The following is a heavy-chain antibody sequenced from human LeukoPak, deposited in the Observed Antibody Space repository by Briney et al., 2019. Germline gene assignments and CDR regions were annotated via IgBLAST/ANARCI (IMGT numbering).Heavy chain of an antibody. J-gene: IGHJ4*02. CDR3: ARGYIGIQVITTFDY. V-gene: IGHV1-18*01. CDR1: GYTFATYG. Sequence: GASVKVPCKASGYTFATYGVSWVRQAPGQGLEWMGWISAYNGDTNFAPKFQGRVTTTTDTSTNTAYMELRSLKSDDTAMYYCARGYIGIQVITTFDYWGQGTLVTVSS. D-gene: IGHD3-22*01. CDR2: ISAYNGDT.